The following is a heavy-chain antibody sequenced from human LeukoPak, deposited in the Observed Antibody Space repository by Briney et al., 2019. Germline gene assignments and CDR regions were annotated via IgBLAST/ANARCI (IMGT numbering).Heavy chain of an antibody. CDR2: IYHSGST. D-gene: IGHD2-2*01. J-gene: IGHJ4*02. V-gene: IGHV4-4*02. CDR1: GGSISSSNW. CDR3: ARDLCSSTSCPPDY. Sequence: PSETLSLTCAVSGGSISSSNWWSWVRQPPGKGLEWIGEIYHSGSTNYNPSLKSRVTISVDKSKNQFSLKLSSVTAADTAVYYCARDLCSSTSCPPDYWGQGTLVTVSS.